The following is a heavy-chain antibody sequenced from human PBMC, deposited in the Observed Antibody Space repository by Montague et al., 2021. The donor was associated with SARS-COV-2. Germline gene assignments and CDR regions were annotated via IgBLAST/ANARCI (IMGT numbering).Heavy chain of an antibody. CDR3: AKKVFGDLEA. J-gene: IGHJ4*02. CDR2: ISVSGDRI. Sequence: SRRLSLSASGFTFSIYAMAWVRQAPGKGLEYISYISVSGDRIRHADNSKNMLFLQMNSLRAEDTALYYCAKKVFGDLEAWGQGTLVTVSS. V-gene: IGHV3-23*01. D-gene: IGHD4-17*01. CDR1: GFTFSIYA.